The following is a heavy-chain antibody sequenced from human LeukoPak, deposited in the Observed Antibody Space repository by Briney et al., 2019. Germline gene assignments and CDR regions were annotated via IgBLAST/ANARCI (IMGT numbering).Heavy chain of an antibody. J-gene: IGHJ4*02. CDR3: ARDSAELDY. CDR2: ISSSSSYI. V-gene: IGHV3-21*01. Sequence: GGSLRLSCAASGFTFSIYSMNWVRQAPGKGLEWASSISSSSSYIHYTDSVKGRFTISRDNAKNSLYLQMSSLTAEDTALYYCARDSAELDYWGQGTLATVSS. CDR1: GFTFSIYS. D-gene: IGHD1-26*01.